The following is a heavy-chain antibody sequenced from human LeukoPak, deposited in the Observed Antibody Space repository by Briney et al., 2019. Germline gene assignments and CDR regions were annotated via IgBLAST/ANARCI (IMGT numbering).Heavy chain of an antibody. CDR2: IYYSGST. CDR1: GGSISSSSYY. D-gene: IGHD3-22*01. Sequence: SETLPLTCTVSGGSISSSSYYWGWIRQPPGKGLEWIGSIYYSGSTYYNPSLKSRVTISVDTSKNQFSLKLSSVTAADTAVYYCARDSYYYDSSGYYPYYFDYWGQGTLVTVSS. CDR3: ARDSYYYDSSGYYPYYFDY. J-gene: IGHJ4*02. V-gene: IGHV4-39*07.